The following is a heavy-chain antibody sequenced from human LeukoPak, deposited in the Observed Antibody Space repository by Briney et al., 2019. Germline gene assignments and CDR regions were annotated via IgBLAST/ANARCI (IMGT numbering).Heavy chain of an antibody. CDR3: ARRTPRYCSGGSCYLFDY. CDR1: VFTFSSYG. Sequence: GGSLRLSCAASVFTFSSYGMHWVRQAPGKGREGVAVISYDGSNKYYADSVKGRFTISRDNSKNTLYLQMNSLRAEDTAVYYCARRTPRYCSGGSCYLFDYWGQGTLVTVSS. CDR2: ISYDGSNK. D-gene: IGHD2-15*01. V-gene: IGHV3-30*03. J-gene: IGHJ4*02.